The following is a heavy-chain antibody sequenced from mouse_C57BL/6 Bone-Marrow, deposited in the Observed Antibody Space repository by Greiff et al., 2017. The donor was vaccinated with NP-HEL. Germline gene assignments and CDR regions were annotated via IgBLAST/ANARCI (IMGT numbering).Heavy chain of an antibody. CDR2: ISSGGSYT. CDR3: AARDWYFDV. V-gene: IGHV5-6*01. Sequence: EVQLVESGGDLVKPGGSLKLSCAASGFTFSSYGMSWVRQTPDKRLEWVATISSGGSYTSYPDSVKGRFTISRDNAKNTLYLQMSRLKSEDTAMYYCAARDWYFDVWGTGTTVTVSS. CDR1: GFTFSSYG. J-gene: IGHJ1*03.